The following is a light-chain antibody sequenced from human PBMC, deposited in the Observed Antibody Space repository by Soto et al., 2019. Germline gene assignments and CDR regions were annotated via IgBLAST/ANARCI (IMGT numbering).Light chain of an antibody. CDR1: SSNMGSNT. CDR3: AAWDGSLHHIL. Sequence: QSVLTQPPSASGTPGQRVTISCSGSSSNMGSNTVNWYQQLPGTAPKLLIYSDNQRPSGVPDRFSGSKSGTSASLAITGLQSEDEADYYCAAWDGSLHHILFGGGNKLTVL. J-gene: IGLJ2*01. V-gene: IGLV1-44*01. CDR2: SDN.